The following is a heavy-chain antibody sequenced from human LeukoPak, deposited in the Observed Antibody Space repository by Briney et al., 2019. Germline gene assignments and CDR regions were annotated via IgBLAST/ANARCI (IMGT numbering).Heavy chain of an antibody. CDR3: AKDGDRQFDLDV. D-gene: IGHD3-10*01. CDR2: IWYDGSNK. J-gene: IGHJ6*02. V-gene: IGHV3-30*02. CDR1: GFTFSSYG. Sequence: GGSLRLSCAASGFTFSSYGMHWVRQAPGKGLEWVAYIWYDGSNKHYPDSVKGRFTISRDNSKNTVVLQMDSQRAEDTAVYYCAKDGDRQFDLDVWGQGTTVTVSS.